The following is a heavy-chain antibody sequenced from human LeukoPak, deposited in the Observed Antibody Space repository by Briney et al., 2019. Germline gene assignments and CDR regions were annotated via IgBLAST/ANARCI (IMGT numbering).Heavy chain of an antibody. Sequence: VGSLRLSCAASGFTFSSYSMNWVRQAPGKGLEWVSSISSSSSYIYYADSVKGRFTISRDNAKNSLYLQMNSLRAEDTAVYYCASLVDSSSWYDYFDYWGQGTLVTVSS. CDR1: GFTFSSYS. J-gene: IGHJ4*02. D-gene: IGHD6-13*01. CDR3: ASLVDSSSWYDYFDY. V-gene: IGHV3-21*01. CDR2: ISSSSSYI.